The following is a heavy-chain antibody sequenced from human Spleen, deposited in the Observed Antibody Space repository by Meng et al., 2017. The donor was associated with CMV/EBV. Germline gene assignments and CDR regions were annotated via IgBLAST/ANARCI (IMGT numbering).Heavy chain of an antibody. V-gene: IGHV4-39*07. D-gene: IGHD1-26*01. CDR3: ARRLKASYKELFDY. J-gene: IGHJ4*02. CDR2: IYYSGST. CDR1: GDSISRSSYY. Sequence: SETLSLTCTVSGDSISRSSYYWGWVRQPPGKGLEWIGSIYYSGSTNHNPSLKSRVTISVDTSKNQYSLKVRSVTAADTAVYYCARRLKASYKELFDYWGQGTLVTVSS.